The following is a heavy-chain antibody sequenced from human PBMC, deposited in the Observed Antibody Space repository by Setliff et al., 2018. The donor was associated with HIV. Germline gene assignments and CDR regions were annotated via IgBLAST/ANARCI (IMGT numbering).Heavy chain of an antibody. CDR3: ASFFGDYGY. D-gene: IGHD3-10*01. J-gene: IGHJ4*01. Sequence: QPGGSLRLSCAASGFNFRSYGMTWVRQAPGKGLDWVAHIGSSNHGIHYTASVQGRFTVSRDNPNNLSFLQMNNLRDEDTAVYYCASFFGDYGYWGHGTQVTVSS. CDR2: IGSSNHGI. CDR1: GFNFRSYG. V-gene: IGHV3-48*02.